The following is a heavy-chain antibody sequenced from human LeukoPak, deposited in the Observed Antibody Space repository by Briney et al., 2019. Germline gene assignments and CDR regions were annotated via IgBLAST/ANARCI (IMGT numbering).Heavy chain of an antibody. CDR2: IYTSGST. CDR3: AKQQLVLGWFDP. Sequence: SETLSLSCTVSGGSISSYYWSWIRQPAGKGLEWIGRIYTSGSTNYNPSLKSRVTMSVDTSKNQFSLKLSSVTAADTAVYYCAKQQLVLGWFDPWGQGTLVTVSS. D-gene: IGHD6-13*01. V-gene: IGHV4-4*07. CDR1: GGSISSYY. J-gene: IGHJ5*02.